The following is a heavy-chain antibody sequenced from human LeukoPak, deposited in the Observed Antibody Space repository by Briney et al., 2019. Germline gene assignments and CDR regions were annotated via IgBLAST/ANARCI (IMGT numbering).Heavy chain of an antibody. J-gene: IGHJ3*02. D-gene: IGHD3-22*01. Sequence: SETLSLTCTVSGGSISSSSYYWGWIRQPPGKGLEWIGSIYYSGRTYYNPSLKSRVTISVDTSKNQFSLKLSSVTAADTAVYYCARSYDCSGYSYDGAFDIWGQGTMVTVSS. CDR1: GGSISSSSYY. CDR3: ARSYDCSGYSYDGAFDI. V-gene: IGHV4-39*01. CDR2: IYYSGRT.